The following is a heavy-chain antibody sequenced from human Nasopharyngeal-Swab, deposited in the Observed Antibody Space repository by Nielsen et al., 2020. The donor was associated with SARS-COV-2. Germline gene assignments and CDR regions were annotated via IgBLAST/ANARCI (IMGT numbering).Heavy chain of an antibody. CDR1: AGSISSSSYY. V-gene: IGHV4-31*03. J-gene: IGHJ2*01. D-gene: IGHD4-23*01. Sequence: SQTLSLTCTVSAGSISSSSYYCGWIRQPPGKGLEWIGYIYYSGSTYYNPSLKSRVTISVDTSKNQFSLKLSSVTAADTAVYYCARYTVVTRYWYFDLWGRGTLVTVSS. CDR3: ARYTVVTRYWYFDL. CDR2: IYYSGST.